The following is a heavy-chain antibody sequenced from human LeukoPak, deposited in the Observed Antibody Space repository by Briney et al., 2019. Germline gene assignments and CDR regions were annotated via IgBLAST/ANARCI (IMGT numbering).Heavy chain of an antibody. J-gene: IGHJ4*02. CDR1: GGTFSSYT. V-gene: IGHV1-69*13. CDR2: IIPIFGTP. CDR3: ARSGKGRSFTVVTSLGSDLSVY. Sequence: ASVKVSCKASGGTFSSYTTSWVRQAPGQGLEWMGGIIPIFGTPNYAQKLQGRVTITADESTSTAYMELSSLRSEDTAVYYCARSGKGRSFTVVTSLGSDLSVYWGQGTLVTVSS. D-gene: IGHD4-23*01.